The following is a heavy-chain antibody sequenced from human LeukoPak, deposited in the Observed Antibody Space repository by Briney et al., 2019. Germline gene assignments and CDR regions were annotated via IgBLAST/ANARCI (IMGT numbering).Heavy chain of an antibody. CDR2: ISYDGSNK. Sequence: PGRSLRLSCAASGFTFSSYAMHWVRQAPGKGLEWVAVISYDGSNKYYADSVKGRFTISRDNSKNTLYLQMNSLRAEDTAVYYCAGAAVYMVRGVITPLHSDYWGQGTLVTVSS. V-gene: IGHV3-30*04. CDR1: GFTFSSYA. CDR3: AGAAVYMVRGVITPLHSDY. J-gene: IGHJ4*02. D-gene: IGHD3-10*01.